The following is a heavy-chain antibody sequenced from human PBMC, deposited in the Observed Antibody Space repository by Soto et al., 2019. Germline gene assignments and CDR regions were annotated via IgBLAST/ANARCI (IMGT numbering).Heavy chain of an antibody. CDR3: ARHIYDSSGYYYAY. J-gene: IGHJ4*02. Sequence: QMQLQESGPGLVKPSETLSLTCTVSGGSISSSSYYWGWIRQPPGQGLEWLGTIYSLGNTYYNPSLNSRVTISVDKSNSQLFLNLSSVTSPDMAVYYCARHIYDSSGYYYAYWGQGTLVTVSS. D-gene: IGHD3-22*01. CDR2: IYSLGNT. CDR1: GGSISSSSYY. V-gene: IGHV4-39*01.